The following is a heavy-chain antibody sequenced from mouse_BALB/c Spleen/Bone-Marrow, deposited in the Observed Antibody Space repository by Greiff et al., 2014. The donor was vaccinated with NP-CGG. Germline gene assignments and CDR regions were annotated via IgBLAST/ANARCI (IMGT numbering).Heavy chain of an antibody. CDR2: IDPANGNT. Sequence: EVQLVESGAELVKPGASVKLSCTASGFNIKDTYMHWVKQRPEQGLEWIGRIDPANGNTKYDPKFQGKATITADTSSNTAYLQLSSLTSEDTAVYYCARERDYDYVYAMDYWGQGTSVTVSS. J-gene: IGHJ4*01. CDR1: GFNIKDTY. D-gene: IGHD2-4*01. CDR3: ARERDYDYVYAMDY. V-gene: IGHV14-3*02.